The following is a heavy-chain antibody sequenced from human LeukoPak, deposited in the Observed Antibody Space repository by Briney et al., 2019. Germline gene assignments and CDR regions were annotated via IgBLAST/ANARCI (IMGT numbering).Heavy chain of an antibody. V-gene: IGHV4-59*01. CDR2: IYYSGST. Sequence: PSETLSLTCTVSGGSISSYYWGWIRQPPGKGLEWIGYIYYSGSTNYNPSLKSRVTISVDTSKNQFSLKLSSMTAADTAVYYCARVGLSSTWYEGWFDPWGQGTLVTVSS. CDR3: ARVGLSSTWYEGWFDP. J-gene: IGHJ5*02. CDR1: GGSISSYY. D-gene: IGHD6-13*01.